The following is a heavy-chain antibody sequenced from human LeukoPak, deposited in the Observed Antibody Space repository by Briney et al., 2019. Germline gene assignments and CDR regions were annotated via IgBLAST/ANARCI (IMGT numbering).Heavy chain of an antibody. CDR2: IIPIFGTA. CDR3: ASGKYGLRSWFDP. CDR1: GGTFNGCA. Sequence: SVKVSCKASGGTFNGCAVTWVRQAPGQGLEWLGGIIPIFGTANYAQKFQGRVTITTDESTNTAYMERTSLTSEDTAVYYCASGKYGLRSWFDPWGQGTLVTVSP. J-gene: IGHJ5*02. V-gene: IGHV1-69*05. D-gene: IGHD4-17*01.